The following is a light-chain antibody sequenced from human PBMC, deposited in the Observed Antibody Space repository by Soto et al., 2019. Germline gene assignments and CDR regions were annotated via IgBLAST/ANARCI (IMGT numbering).Light chain of an antibody. CDR3: QQYNNWPPIT. V-gene: IGKV3-15*01. J-gene: IGKJ5*01. Sequence: EIVMTQSPATLSVSPGERATLSCRASQSVSSNLAWYQQTPGQAPRLLIYGASTSATGIPARFSGSGSGTEFTVTISSLQSEEFEVYYCQQYNNWPPITFGQGTGLEIK. CDR1: QSVSSN. CDR2: GAS.